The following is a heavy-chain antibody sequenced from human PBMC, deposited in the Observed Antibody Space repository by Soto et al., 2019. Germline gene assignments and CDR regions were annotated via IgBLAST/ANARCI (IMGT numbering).Heavy chain of an antibody. D-gene: IGHD2-8*01. CDR2: VDGSGGDA. V-gene: IGHV3-23*01. CDR3: AKEIFAAAYAATSAFDL. Sequence: GGSLRLSCAASGFTYSSHAMGWLRQAPGTGPEWVAFVDGSGGDASYADSVKGRFIICRDNSDNSLFLHMNSLRAEDTGRYFCAKEIFAAAYAATSAFDLWGQGTLVTVSS. CDR1: GFTYSSHA. J-gene: IGHJ4*02.